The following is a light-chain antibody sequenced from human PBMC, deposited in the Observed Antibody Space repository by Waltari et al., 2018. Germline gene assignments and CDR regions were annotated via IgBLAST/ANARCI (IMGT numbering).Light chain of an antibody. CDR3: NSYSSSDTYVL. CDR2: DVR. CDR1: TDHVRLYNY. V-gene: IGLV2-14*03. J-gene: IGLJ2*01. Sequence: QSALTQPASVSGSPGQSITISCPGPTDHVRLYNYFSWYHQHPGKAPKLIIYDVRKRPSGVSNRFSGSTSGNTASLTISGLQAEDEADYYCNSYSSSDTYVLFGGGTKLTVL.